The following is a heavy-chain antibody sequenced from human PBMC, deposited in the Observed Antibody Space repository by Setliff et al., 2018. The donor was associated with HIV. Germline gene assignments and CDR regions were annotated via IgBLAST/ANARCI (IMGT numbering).Heavy chain of an antibody. CDR2: IRSKAYGGTT. V-gene: IGHV3-49*04. D-gene: IGHD3-22*01. Sequence: GGSLRLSCAASGFTFSTSNMNWVRQAPGKGLEWVGFIRSKAYGGTTEYAASVKGRFTISRDDSKSIAYLQMNSLKTEDTAVYYCVRVNYYDRIGDSLDAFDIWGQGTKVTVSS. J-gene: IGHJ3*02. CDR3: VRVNYYDRIGDSLDAFDI. CDR1: GFTFSTSN.